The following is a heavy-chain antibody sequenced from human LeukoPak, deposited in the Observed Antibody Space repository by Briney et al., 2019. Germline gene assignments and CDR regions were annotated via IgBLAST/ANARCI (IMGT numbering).Heavy chain of an antibody. CDR3: AKGIVATILGYFDY. J-gene: IGHJ4*02. CDR1: GFTFSSYG. V-gene: IGHV3-23*01. D-gene: IGHD5-12*01. CDR2: ISGSGGST. Sequence: PGGSLRLSCAASGFTFSSYGMHWVRQAPGKGLEWVSAISGSGGSTYYADSVKGRFTISRDNSKNTLYLQMNSLRAEDTAVYYCAKGIVATILGYFDYWGQGTLVTVSS.